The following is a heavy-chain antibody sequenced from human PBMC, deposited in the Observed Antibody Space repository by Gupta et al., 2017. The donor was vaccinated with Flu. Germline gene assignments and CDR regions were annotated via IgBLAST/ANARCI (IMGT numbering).Heavy chain of an antibody. J-gene: IGHJ5*02. V-gene: IGHV1-69*01. CDR1: GGTFSSDA. D-gene: IGHD1/OR15-1a*01. Sequence: QVQLVQSGAEVKKPGSSVKVSCKASGGTFSSDAISWVRQAPGQGLEWMGGSIGIFRTANYAKKCQGRVTISADEFMSTAYMELSSLRSEDTAMYYCARGRGYNWNTNSLDAGGQGTLITVSS. CDR2: SIGIFRTA. CDR3: ARGRGYNWNTNSLDA.